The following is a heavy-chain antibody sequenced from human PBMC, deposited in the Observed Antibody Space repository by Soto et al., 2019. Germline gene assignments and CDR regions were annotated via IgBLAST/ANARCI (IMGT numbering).Heavy chain of an antibody. CDR3: ARGRDWGYYY. CDR1: GGSFSGYY. CDR2: INHSGST. Sequence: QVQLQQWGAGLLKPSEPLSLTCAVYGGSFSGYYWSWIRQPPGKGLEWIGEINHSGSTNYNPSLKSRVTISVDTSQNQFSLKLSSVTSASTAVYYCARGRDWGYYYWGQGTLVTVSS. V-gene: IGHV4-34*01. D-gene: IGHD7-27*01. J-gene: IGHJ4*02.